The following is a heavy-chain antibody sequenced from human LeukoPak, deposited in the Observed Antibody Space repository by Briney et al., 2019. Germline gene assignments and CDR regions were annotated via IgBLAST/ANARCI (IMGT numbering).Heavy chain of an antibody. V-gene: IGHV3-30*18. J-gene: IGHJ4*02. CDR3: AKDVDPFGSGSYVEGFDY. D-gene: IGHD3-10*01. CDR1: GFTFSSYG. CDR2: ISYDGSNK. Sequence: GGSLRLSCAASGFTFSSYGMHWGRQAPGKGLEWVAVISYDGSNKYYADSVKGRFTISRDNSKNTLYLQMNSLRAEDTAVYYCAKDVDPFGSGSYVEGFDYWGQGTLVTVSS.